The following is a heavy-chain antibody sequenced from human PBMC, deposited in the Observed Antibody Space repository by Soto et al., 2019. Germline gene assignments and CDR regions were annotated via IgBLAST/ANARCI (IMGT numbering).Heavy chain of an antibody. J-gene: IGHJ4*02. Sequence: PGGSLRLSCAASGFTFSSYAMSWVRQAPGKGLEWVSAISGSGGSTYYADSVKGRFTISRDNSKNTLYLQMNSLRAEDTAVYYCAKDISRGYDILTGSFDYWGQGTLVTVS. CDR3: AKDISRGYDILTGSFDY. CDR2: ISGSGGST. V-gene: IGHV3-23*01. D-gene: IGHD3-9*01. CDR1: GFTFSSYA.